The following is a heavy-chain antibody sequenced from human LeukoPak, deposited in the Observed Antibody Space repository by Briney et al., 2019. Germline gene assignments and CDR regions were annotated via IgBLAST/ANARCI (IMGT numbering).Heavy chain of an antibody. Sequence: ASVTVSCKASGGTFSSYTISWVRQAPGQGLEWMERIIPILGIANYAQKFQGRVTITADKSTSTAYMELSSLRSEDTAVYYCARGPFWGDSSGYPHFDYWGQGTLVTVSS. CDR2: IIPILGIA. CDR1: GGTFSSYT. CDR3: ARGPFWGDSSGYPHFDY. V-gene: IGHV1-69*02. J-gene: IGHJ4*02. D-gene: IGHD3-22*01.